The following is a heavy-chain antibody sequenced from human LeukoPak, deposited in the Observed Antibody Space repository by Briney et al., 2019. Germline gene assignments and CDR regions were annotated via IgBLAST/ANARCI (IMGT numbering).Heavy chain of an antibody. J-gene: IGHJ5*02. CDR3: VTMFYSSGRCQWFDP. CDR1: GGSISSSSYF. D-gene: IGHD6-19*01. CDR2: IYYTGST. Sequence: SETLSLTCTVSGGSISSSSYFWGWIRQPPGKGLEWIGSIYYTGSTCHNPSLKSRVTISVDTSKNQFFLKLSSVTAADTAVYYCVTMFYSSGRCQWFDPWGQGTLVTVSS. V-gene: IGHV4-39*01.